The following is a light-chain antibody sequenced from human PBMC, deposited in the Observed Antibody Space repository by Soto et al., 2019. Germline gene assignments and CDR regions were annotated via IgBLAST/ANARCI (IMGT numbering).Light chain of an antibody. J-gene: IGKJ1*01. CDR3: QQYGSSPWT. CDR1: QSVSSNY. V-gene: IGKV3-20*01. Sequence: EIVLTQSPGTLSLSPGERATLSCRASQSVSSNYLAWYQHKFGQAPRLLIYGASSRATGIPDRFSGTGSGTAFTLTISRLEPEDFAVYYCQQYGSSPWTFGQGTKVEIK. CDR2: GAS.